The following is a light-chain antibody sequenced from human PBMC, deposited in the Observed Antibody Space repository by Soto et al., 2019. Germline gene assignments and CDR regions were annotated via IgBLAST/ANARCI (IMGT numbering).Light chain of an antibody. V-gene: IGKV1-27*01. J-gene: IGKJ1*01. CDR2: GAS. CDR1: QGIGND. Sequence: DIQMSQSPSSLSASVGDRVTVSCRASQGIGNDLAWYQQKPGKVPKLLIYGASTLQWGVPSRFSGSGSGTECTLTISSLQPEDVATYYCQKYDRVPGTFGQGTKVEIK. CDR3: QKYDRVPGT.